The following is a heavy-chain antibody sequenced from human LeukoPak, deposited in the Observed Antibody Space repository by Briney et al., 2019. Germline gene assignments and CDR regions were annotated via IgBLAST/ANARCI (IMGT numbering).Heavy chain of an antibody. D-gene: IGHD6-19*01. CDR3: ARVEIAVAPPDY. CDR1: GFTFGDYG. J-gene: IGHJ4*02. CDR2: IGWNSGSI. Sequence: GGSLRLSCAASGFTFGDYGMHWVRQAPGKGLEWVSRIGWNSGSIAYADSVKGRFTISRDNAKNSLYLQMNSLRAEDTAVYYCARVEIAVAPPDYWGQGTLVTVSS. V-gene: IGHV3-9*01.